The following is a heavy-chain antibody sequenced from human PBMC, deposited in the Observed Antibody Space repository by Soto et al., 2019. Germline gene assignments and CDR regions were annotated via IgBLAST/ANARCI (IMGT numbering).Heavy chain of an antibody. D-gene: IGHD6-19*01. J-gene: IGHJ4*01. CDR1: GYTFTAYF. CDR3: ARGWAEAYFDL. V-gene: IGHV1-2*04. CDR2: INPNSGGT. Sequence: ASVKVSCKASGYTFTAYFIDWVRQAPGQGLEWMGRINPNSGGTKYAQRFQGWVTMTTDTSTNTAHLDVSRLTSDDTAVYFCARGWAEAYFDLWGHGTLVNV.